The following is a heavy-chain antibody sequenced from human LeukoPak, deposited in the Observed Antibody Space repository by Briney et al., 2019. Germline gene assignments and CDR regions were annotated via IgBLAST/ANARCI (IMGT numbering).Heavy chain of an antibody. CDR3: AREPREYCSRIACPNWFES. D-gene: IGHD2-2*01. V-gene: IGHV3-23*01. J-gene: IGHJ5*01. CDR1: GFTFSSYA. Sequence: GGSLRLSCAVSGFTFSSYAMSWVRQAPGEGLDWVSALSASGGTTYYADSVKGRFTISRDNSENTLYLQMNSLRAEDTAVYYCAREPREYCSRIACPNWFESWGQGTLVTVSS. CDR2: LSASGGTT.